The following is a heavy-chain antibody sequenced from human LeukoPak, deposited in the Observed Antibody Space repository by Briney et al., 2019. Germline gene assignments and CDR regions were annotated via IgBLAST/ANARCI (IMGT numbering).Heavy chain of an antibody. D-gene: IGHD7-27*01. Sequence: PSGTLSLTCAVSGGSITSSNWWSWVRQPPGKGLEWIGEIFHSGSTNYNPSLKSRVTISVDKSNNQFSLNLRSVTAADTAVYYCAREKPQTGDLDYWGQGTLVTVSS. J-gene: IGHJ4*02. CDR1: GGSITSSNW. CDR3: AREKPQTGDLDY. V-gene: IGHV4-4*02. CDR2: IFHSGST.